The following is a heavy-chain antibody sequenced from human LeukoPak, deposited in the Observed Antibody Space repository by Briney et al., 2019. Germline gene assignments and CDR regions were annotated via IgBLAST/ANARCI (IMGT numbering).Heavy chain of an antibody. D-gene: IGHD5-12*01. V-gene: IGHV1-18*01. CDR3: ATDHPYIVATLGSL. Sequence: ASVKVSCKASGYTFTNYGISWVRQAPGQGLEWLGWISGYNGNTNYAQKLQGRVTMTTDTSTSTAYMELRSLRSDDTAVYYCATDHPYIVATLGSLWGQGTTVTVSS. CDR2: ISGYNGNT. J-gene: IGHJ6*02. CDR1: GYTFTNYG.